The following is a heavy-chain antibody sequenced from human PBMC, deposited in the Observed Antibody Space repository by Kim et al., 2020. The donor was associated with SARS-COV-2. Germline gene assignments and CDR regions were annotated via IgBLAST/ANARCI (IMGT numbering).Heavy chain of an antibody. Sequence: LKSRVTISVDTSKNQFSLKLSSVTAADTAVYYCARVKGFYGDYREGGRDYWGQETLVTVTS. J-gene: IGHJ4*02. D-gene: IGHD4-17*01. CDR3: ARVKGFYGDYREGGRDY. V-gene: IGHV4-34*01.